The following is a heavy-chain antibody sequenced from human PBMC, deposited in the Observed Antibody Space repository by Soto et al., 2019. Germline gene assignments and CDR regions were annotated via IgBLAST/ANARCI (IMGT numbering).Heavy chain of an antibody. CDR2: IIPIFGTA. J-gene: IGHJ4*02. Sequence: QVQLVQSGAEVKKPGSSVKVSCKASGGTFSSYAISWVRQAPRQGLEWMGGIIPIFGTANYAQKFQGRVTIPADASTRTAYMELSSLRSEDTAVYYCATGDGIVVVVAWEYWGQGPLVTVSS. V-gene: IGHV1-69*01. CDR3: ATGDGIVVVVAWEY. CDR1: GGTFSSYA. D-gene: IGHD2-15*01.